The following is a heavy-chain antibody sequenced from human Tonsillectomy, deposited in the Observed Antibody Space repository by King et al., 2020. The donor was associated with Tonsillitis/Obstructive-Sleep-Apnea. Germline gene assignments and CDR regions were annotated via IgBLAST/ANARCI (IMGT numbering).Heavy chain of an antibody. CDR1: GFTFSSYG. J-gene: IGHJ6*03. CDR3: ARGVRDYDFWSGYYRGEDYYYYMDV. V-gene: IGHV3-33*01. CDR2: IWYDGSNK. Sequence: VQMVESGGGVVQPGRSLRLSCAASGFTFSSYGMHWVRQAPGKGLEWVAFIWYDGSNKYYADSVNGRFTISRDNSKNTLYLQMNSLRAEDTAVYYCARGVRDYDFWSGYYRGEDYYYYMDVWGKGTTVTVSS. D-gene: IGHD3-3*01.